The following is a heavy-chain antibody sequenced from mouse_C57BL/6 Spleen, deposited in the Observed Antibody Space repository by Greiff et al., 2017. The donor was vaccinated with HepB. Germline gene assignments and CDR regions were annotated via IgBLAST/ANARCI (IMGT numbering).Heavy chain of an antibody. CDR3: ASGGYTAAY. J-gene: IGHJ3*01. Sequence: VKLQQPGAELVKPGASVKLSCKASGYTFTSYWMHWVKQRPGQGLEWIGMIHPNSGSTNYNEKFKSKATLTVDKSSSTAYMQLSSLTSEDSAVYYCASGGYTAAYWGQGTLVTVSA. D-gene: IGHD3-1*01. CDR1: GYTFTSYW. CDR2: IHPNSGST. V-gene: IGHV1-64*01.